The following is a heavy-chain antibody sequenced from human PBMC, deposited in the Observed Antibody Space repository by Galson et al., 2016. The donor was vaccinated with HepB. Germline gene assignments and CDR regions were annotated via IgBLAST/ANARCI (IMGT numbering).Heavy chain of an antibody. CDR2: IYSGGST. D-gene: IGHD6-19*01. V-gene: IGHV3-53*04. CDR1: GFPFTTSA. Sequence: SLRLSCAASGFPFTTSALNWVRQAPGKGLEWVSVIYSGGSTFYADSVKGRFTISRHNSKNMLYPQMNSLRTEDTAVYYCARDVAVTNRPSGDYWGQGTLVTVSS. CDR3: ARDVAVTNRPSGDY. J-gene: IGHJ4*02.